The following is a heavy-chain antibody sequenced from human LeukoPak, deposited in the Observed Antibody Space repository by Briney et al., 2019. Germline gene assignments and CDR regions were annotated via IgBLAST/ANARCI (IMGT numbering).Heavy chain of an antibody. CDR1: GGSFSSYY. CDR3: AISGY. Sequence: SETLSLTCAVYGGSFSSYYWGWIRQPPGKGLEWIGSIYYSGSTYYNPSLKSRVTISVDTSKNQFSLKLSSVTAADTAVYYCAISGYWGQGTLVTVSS. V-gene: IGHV4-39*01. D-gene: IGHD6-19*01. J-gene: IGHJ4*02. CDR2: IYYSGST.